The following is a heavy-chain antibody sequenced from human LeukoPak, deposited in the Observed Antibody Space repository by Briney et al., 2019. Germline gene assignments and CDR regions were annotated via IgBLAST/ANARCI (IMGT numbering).Heavy chain of an antibody. J-gene: IGHJ4*02. D-gene: IGHD5-24*01. Sequence: GGSLRLSRVASGFPFSSYWMTWVRQAPGKGLEWVSAISGGGGNTYYADSVKGRFTISRDNSKNTLYLQMNSLRAEDTAVYYCATVEMATIGLGYFDYRGQGTLVTVSS. CDR1: GFPFSSYW. CDR2: ISGGGGNT. V-gene: IGHV3-23*01. CDR3: ATVEMATIGLGYFDY.